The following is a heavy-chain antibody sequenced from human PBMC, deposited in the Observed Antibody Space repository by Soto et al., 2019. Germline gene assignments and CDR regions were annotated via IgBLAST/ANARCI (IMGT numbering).Heavy chain of an antibody. J-gene: IGHJ3*02. CDR2: INTYNGHT. D-gene: IGHD6-13*01. Sequence: QVQLVQSGTEVKKPGASVKVSCKASGYTFTNYGISWVRQAPGQGLEWLAWINTYNGHTNYAQKLPGRVTLTTDTDTSTAYMALRSLRSDDTAVYYCARDLLYSSRSTVRFDIWGKGTMVTFSS. CDR3: ARDLLYSSRSTVRFDI. CDR1: GYTFTNYG. V-gene: IGHV1-18*01.